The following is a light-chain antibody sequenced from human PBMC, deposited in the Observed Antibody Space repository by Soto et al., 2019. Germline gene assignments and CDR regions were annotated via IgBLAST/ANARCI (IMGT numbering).Light chain of an antibody. CDR2: DAS. V-gene: IGKV3-11*01. J-gene: IGKJ5*01. CDR3: EQRSNRPPIT. CDR1: QSVSSY. Sequence: EIVLTQSPATLSLSPGERATLSCRASQSVSSYLAWYQQKPGQAPRLLIYDASNRATGIPARFSGSGSGTDFTVTISSLAPEDFAVYYCEQRSNRPPITFGQGTRLEIK.